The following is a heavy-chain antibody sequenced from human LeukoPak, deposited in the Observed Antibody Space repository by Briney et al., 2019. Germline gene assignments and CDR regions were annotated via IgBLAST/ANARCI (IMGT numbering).Heavy chain of an antibody. D-gene: IGHD6-6*01. CDR3: ASRRDSSAWAFDI. J-gene: IGHJ3*02. Sequence: TGGSLRLSCAASGFTSSSYWMSWVRQAPGKGLEWVANIKQDGSEKYYVDSVKGRFTISRDNAKNSLYLQMNSLRAEGTAVYYCASRRDSSAWAFDIWGQGTMVTVSS. V-gene: IGHV3-7*01. CDR1: GFTSSSYW. CDR2: IKQDGSEK.